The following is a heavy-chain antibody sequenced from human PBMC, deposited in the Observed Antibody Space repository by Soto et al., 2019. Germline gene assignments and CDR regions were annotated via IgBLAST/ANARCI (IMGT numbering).Heavy chain of an antibody. D-gene: IGHD3-10*01. V-gene: IGHV3-64*01. CDR1: GFTFSSYA. J-gene: IGHJ4*02. Sequence: GGSLRLSCAASGFTFSSYAMHWVRQAPGKGLEYVSAISSNGGSTYYANSVKGRFTISRDNSKNTLYLQMGSLRAEDMAVYYCARGHVDYYGSGTVTPNFDYWGQGTLVTVSS. CDR3: ARGHVDYYGSGTVTPNFDY. CDR2: ISSNGGST.